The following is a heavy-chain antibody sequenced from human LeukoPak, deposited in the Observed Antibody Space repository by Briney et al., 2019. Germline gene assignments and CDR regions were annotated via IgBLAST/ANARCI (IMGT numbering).Heavy chain of an antibody. D-gene: IGHD6-13*01. CDR2: MWYDGSSN. J-gene: IGHJ4*02. CDR3: AKDRGIAAAGLDY. V-gene: IGHV3-33*06. CDR1: GFTFSSYG. Sequence: GGSLRLSCAASGFTFSSYGMHWVRQAPGKGLEWVAVMWYDGSSNYYADSVKGRFTISRDNSKNTLYLQMNSLRAEDTAVYYCAKDRGIAAAGLDYWGQGTLVTVSS.